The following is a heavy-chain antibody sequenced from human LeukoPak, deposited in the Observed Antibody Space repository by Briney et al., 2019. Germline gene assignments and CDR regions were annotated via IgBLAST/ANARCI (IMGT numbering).Heavy chain of an antibody. CDR1: GFIFNDYS. CDR2: ISGSSGTI. V-gene: IGHV3-48*01. Sequence: GGSLRLSCVASGFIFNDYSMNWVRQTPGKGLEWVAYISGSSGTIYYADSVRGRFTISRDNAKNSLYLQMDSLRAEDTAVYFCATMESSSLNYWGQGTLVTVSS. D-gene: IGHD6-6*01. CDR3: ATMESSSLNY. J-gene: IGHJ4*02.